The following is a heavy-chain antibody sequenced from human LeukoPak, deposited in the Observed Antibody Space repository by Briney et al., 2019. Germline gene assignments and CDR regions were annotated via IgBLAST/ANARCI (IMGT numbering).Heavy chain of an antibody. J-gene: IGHJ4*02. CDR2: INPSGGST. V-gene: IGHV1-46*01. Sequence: ASVKVSCKASGYTFTSYYMHWVRQAPGQGLEWMGIINPSGGSTSYAQKFQGRVTMTRDMSTSTVYMELSSLRSEDTAVYYCARGPDMGPKHYGDYFDYWGQGTLVTVSS. CDR3: ARGPDMGPKHYGDYFDY. CDR1: GYTFTSYY. D-gene: IGHD4-17*01.